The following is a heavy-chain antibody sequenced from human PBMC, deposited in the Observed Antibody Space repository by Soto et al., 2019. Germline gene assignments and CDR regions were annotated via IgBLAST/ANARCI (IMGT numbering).Heavy chain of an antibody. CDR3: STQASDFCRGYPQYSMDV. CDR1: GFTFSVSA. CDR2: IRSRGNNYAT. V-gene: IGHV3-73*01. D-gene: IGHD3-3*01. J-gene: IGHJ6*03. Sequence: EVQLVESGGGLVQPGGSLTLSCAASGFTFSVSALHWVRHPSGIGLEWVGRIRSRGNNYATAYAASMDGRFTISRDDSNNTAYLQLNSITPEDTAVYYCSTQASDFCRGYPQYSMDVWCKGTTVTVS.